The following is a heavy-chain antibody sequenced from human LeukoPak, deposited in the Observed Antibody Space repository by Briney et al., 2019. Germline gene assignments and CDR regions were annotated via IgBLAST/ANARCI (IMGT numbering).Heavy chain of an antibody. J-gene: IGHJ4*02. V-gene: IGHV3-74*01. CDR1: GFTFSNYW. CDR2: INSDGINT. CDR3: AKIEHLVPLN. D-gene: IGHD6-13*01. Sequence: GGSLRLSCAASGFTFSNYWMHWVRQAPGKGLVWVSRINSDGINTSYADSVRGRFTISRDNDKNMVYLQMNSLRAEDTAVYYCAKIEHLVPLNWGQGTLVTVSS.